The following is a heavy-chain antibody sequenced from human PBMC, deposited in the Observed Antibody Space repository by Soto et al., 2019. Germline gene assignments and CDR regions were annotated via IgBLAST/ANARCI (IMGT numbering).Heavy chain of an antibody. CDR2: ISSSSNTI. CDR1: GFTFSSYS. J-gene: IGHJ6*02. D-gene: IGHD7-27*01. Sequence: EVQLVESGGGLVQPGGSLRLSCAASGFTFSSYSMNWVRQAPGKGLQWISYISSSSNTIYYADSVKGRFTISRDYAKNSLYLQMNSLTDDDTAVYYCGRGLPGDQTYFWYGMDVWGQGTTVTVSS. V-gene: IGHV3-48*02. CDR3: GRGLPGDQTYFWYGMDV.